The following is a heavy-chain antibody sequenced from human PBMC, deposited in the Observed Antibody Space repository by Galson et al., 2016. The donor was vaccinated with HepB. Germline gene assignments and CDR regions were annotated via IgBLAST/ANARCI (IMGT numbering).Heavy chain of an antibody. CDR1: GFTFSSYD. CDR3: ARAIRDSSGYSYDAFDI. Sequence: SLRLSCAASGFTFSSYDIHWVRQTTGKSLEWVLGVGSAGDTYYSGSVKGRFTTSRENAKSSLYLQMNSLRVGDTAVYFCARAIRDSSGYSYDAFDIWGQGTMVTVSS. J-gene: IGHJ3*02. CDR2: VGSAGDT. D-gene: IGHD3-22*01. V-gene: IGHV3-13*01.